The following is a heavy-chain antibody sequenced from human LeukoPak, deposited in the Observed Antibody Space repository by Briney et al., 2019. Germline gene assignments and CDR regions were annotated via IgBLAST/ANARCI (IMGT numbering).Heavy chain of an antibody. D-gene: IGHD2-15*01. CDR1: GFTLSGYS. V-gene: IGHV3-21*01. J-gene: IGHJ6*03. CDR3: ARARMTQDYYYYMDV. CDR2: ISSSSSYI. Sequence: GGSLRLSCAASGFTLSGYSMNWVRQAPGKGLEWVSSISSSSSYIYYADSVKGRFTISRDNAKKSMYLQMNSLRAEDTAVYYCARARMTQDYYYYMDVWGKGTTVTISS.